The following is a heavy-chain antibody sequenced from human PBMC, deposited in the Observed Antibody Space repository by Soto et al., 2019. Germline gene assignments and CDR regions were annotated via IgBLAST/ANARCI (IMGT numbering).Heavy chain of an antibody. D-gene: IGHD2-2*01. J-gene: IGHJ4*02. CDR1: GGSISSGDYF. CDR2: IYFSGNT. Sequence: PSETLSLTCTVSGGSISSGDYFWSWIRQHPGKGLEWIGYIYFSGNTYYNPSLNSRVSISLDTSKNQFSLRLSSVTAADTAVYYCARDRRVCSNTSCYGGDFDFWGPGTLVTVSS. CDR3: ARDRRVCSNTSCYGGDFDF. V-gene: IGHV4-31*03.